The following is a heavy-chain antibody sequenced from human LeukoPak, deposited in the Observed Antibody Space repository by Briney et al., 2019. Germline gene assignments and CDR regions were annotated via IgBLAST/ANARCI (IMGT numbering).Heavy chain of an antibody. D-gene: IGHD1-26*01. J-gene: IGHJ4*02. CDR3: GRSGIVTTAVPF. CDR1: GFSFSSYW. Sequence: RPGGSLRLSCAASGFSFSSYWMSSVRQAPGKGQEWVANIKEDGREQKYVDSVKGRFTISRDNAKNSLYLQMNTLRAEDTAVYYCGRSGIVTTAVPFWGQGTLVTVSS. V-gene: IGHV3-7*01. CDR2: IKEDGREQ.